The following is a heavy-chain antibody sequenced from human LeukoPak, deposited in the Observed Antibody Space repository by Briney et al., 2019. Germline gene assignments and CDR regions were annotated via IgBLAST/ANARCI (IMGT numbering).Heavy chain of an antibody. Sequence: GGSLRLSCAASGFTFSSYAMHWVRQAPGKGLEWVAVISYDGSNKYYADSVKGRFTISRDNSKNTLYLQMNSLRAEDTAVYYCARIKQWLAHDAFDIWGQGTMVTVSS. V-gene: IGHV3-30-3*01. D-gene: IGHD6-19*01. CDR3: ARIKQWLAHDAFDI. CDR1: GFTFSSYA. CDR2: ISYDGSNK. J-gene: IGHJ3*02.